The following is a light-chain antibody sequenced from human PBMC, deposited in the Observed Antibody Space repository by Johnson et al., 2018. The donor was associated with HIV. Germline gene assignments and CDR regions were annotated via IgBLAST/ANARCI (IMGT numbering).Light chain of an antibody. CDR3: GTWDSSLGTYV. J-gene: IGLJ1*01. V-gene: IGLV1-51*02. CDR2: ENN. Sequence: QSVLTQPPSVSAASGQKVTISCSGSSSNIGNNYVSWYQQLPGTAPKLLIYENNKRPSGIPDRFSGSKSATSATLGITGLQTGDEADYYCGTWDSSLGTYVFGTGTKVTVL. CDR1: SSNIGNNY.